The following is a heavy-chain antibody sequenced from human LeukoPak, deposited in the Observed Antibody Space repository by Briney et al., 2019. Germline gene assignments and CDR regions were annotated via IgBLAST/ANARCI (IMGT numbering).Heavy chain of an antibody. D-gene: IGHD3-3*01. V-gene: IGHV1-2*02. Sequence: ASVKVSCKASGYTFTSYGISWVRQAPGQGLEWMGWINPNSGGTNYAQKFQGRVTMTRDTSISTAYMELSRLRSDDTAVYYCARDYDFWSGYYRDNWFDPWGQGTLVTVSS. CDR1: GYTFTSYG. CDR3: ARDYDFWSGYYRDNWFDP. J-gene: IGHJ5*02. CDR2: INPNSGGT.